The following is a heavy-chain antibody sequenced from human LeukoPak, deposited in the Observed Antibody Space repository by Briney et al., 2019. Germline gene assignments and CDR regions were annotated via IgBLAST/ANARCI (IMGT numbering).Heavy chain of an antibody. D-gene: IGHD3-16*01. CDR3: ARDWGY. Sequence: SETLSLTCAVYGESFSGYYWSWIRQPPGKGLEWIGQINHSGNTNYNESLKSRVTISVDTSKNQFSLKLSSVTAADTAVYYCARDWGYWGQGTLVTVSS. J-gene: IGHJ4*02. CDR2: INHSGNT. V-gene: IGHV4-34*01. CDR1: GESFSGYY.